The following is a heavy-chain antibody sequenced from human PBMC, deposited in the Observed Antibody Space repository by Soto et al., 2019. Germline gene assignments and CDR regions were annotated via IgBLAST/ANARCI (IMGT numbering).Heavy chain of an antibody. CDR3: ARDQKNYYDSSGYFHAFDM. J-gene: IGHJ3*02. CDR1: GGSISSYY. CDR2: IYYSGCT. V-gene: IGHV4-59*01. Sequence: QVQLQESGPGLVKPSETLSLTCTVSGGSISSYYWSWIRQPPGKGLEWIGYIYYSGCTNYNPSLKRRVTISVDTSKNQFSLKLSSVTAADTAMYYCARDQKNYYDSSGYFHAFDMWGQGTMVTVSS. D-gene: IGHD3-22*01.